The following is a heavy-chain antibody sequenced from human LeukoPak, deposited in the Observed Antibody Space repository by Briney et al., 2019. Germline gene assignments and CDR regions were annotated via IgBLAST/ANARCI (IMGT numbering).Heavy chain of an antibody. D-gene: IGHD1-26*01. CDR1: GFIFSTYG. Sequence: GGSLRLSCAASGFIFSTYGMHWVRQAPGKGLEWVAVISYDGSKKDYTDSVKGRFTISRDNAKNSLYLQMNSLRAEDTAVYYCASLIVGASVDYWGQGTLVTVSS. CDR3: ASLIVGASVDY. CDR2: ISYDGSKK. J-gene: IGHJ4*02. V-gene: IGHV3-30*03.